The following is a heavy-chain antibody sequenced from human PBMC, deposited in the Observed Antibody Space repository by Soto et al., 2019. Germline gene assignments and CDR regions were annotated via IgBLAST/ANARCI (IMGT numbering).Heavy chain of an antibody. CDR3: AREIVVVPAAIVAPQYYYYYGMDV. CDR1: GGSISSGDYY. Sequence: NPSETLSLTCTVSGGSISSGDYYWSWIRQPPGKGLEWIGYIYYSGSTYYNPSLKSRVTISVDTSKNQFSLKLSSVTAADTAVYYCAREIVVVPAAIVAPQYYYYYGMDVWGQGTTVTVSS. V-gene: IGHV4-30-4*01. D-gene: IGHD2-2*02. CDR2: IYYSGST. J-gene: IGHJ6*02.